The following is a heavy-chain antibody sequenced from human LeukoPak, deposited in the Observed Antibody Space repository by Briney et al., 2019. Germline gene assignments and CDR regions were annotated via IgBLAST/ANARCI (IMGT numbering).Heavy chain of an antibody. D-gene: IGHD6-13*01. CDR3: ARHIGATGPDY. CDR2: IYPGDSDI. Sequence: GESLKISCKGSGYTFTSYWIGWVRQMPGKGLEWMGIIYPGDSDIIYSPSFQGQVTISADKSITTAYLQWSSLKASDTAIYYCARHIGATGPDYWGQGTLVTVPS. J-gene: IGHJ4*02. V-gene: IGHV5-51*01. CDR1: GYTFTSYW.